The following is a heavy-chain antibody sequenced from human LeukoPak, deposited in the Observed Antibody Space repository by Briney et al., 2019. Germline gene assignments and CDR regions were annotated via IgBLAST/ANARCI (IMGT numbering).Heavy chain of an antibody. CDR3: AREGRGYSYGALNY. Sequence: PGGSLRLSCAASGFTFSSYSMNWVRQAPGKGLEWDSYISSSSSTIYYADSVKGRFTISRDNAKNSLYLQMNSLRDEDTAVYYCAREGRGYSYGALNYWGQGTLVTVSS. V-gene: IGHV3-48*02. CDR1: GFTFSSYS. D-gene: IGHD5-18*01. J-gene: IGHJ4*02. CDR2: ISSSSSTI.